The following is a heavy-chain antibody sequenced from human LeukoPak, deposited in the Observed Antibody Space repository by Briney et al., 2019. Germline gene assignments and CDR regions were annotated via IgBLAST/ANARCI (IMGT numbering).Heavy chain of an antibody. Sequence: SETLSLTCAVYGGSFSGYYWSWLRQPPGKGLEWSGEINHSGSTNYNPSLKSRVTISVDTSKNQFSLKLSSVTAADTAVYYCARLAVAGKKFDYWGQGTLVTVSS. CDR3: ARLAVAGKKFDY. J-gene: IGHJ4*02. CDR2: INHSGST. CDR1: GGSFSGYY. D-gene: IGHD6-19*01. V-gene: IGHV4-34*01.